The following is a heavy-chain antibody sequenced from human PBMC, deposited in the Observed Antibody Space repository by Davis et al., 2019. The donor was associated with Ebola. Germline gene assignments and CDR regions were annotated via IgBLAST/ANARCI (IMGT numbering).Heavy chain of an antibody. V-gene: IGHV3-11*06. CDR3: ARGPKGVVTARDYYYGMDV. D-gene: IGHD3-3*01. J-gene: IGHJ6*02. CDR1: GFTFSDYY. Sequence: GESLKISCAASGFTFSDYYMSWLRQAPGKGLEWVSYISSSSYTNYADSVKGRFTISRDNAKNSLYLQMNSLRAEDTAVYYCARGPKGVVTARDYYYGMDVWSQGTTVTVSS. CDR2: ISSSSYT.